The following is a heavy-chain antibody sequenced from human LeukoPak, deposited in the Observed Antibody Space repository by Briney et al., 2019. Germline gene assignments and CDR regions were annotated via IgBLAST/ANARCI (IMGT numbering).Heavy chain of an antibody. D-gene: IGHD2-21*01. CDR1: GGSFSGYY. J-gene: IGHJ4*02. CDR2: INHSGST. CDR3: AGAEHIVVVPRGLYLDS. Sequence: SETLSLTCAVYGGSFSGYYWSWIRQPPGKGLEWIGEINHSGSTNYNPSLKSRVTISVDTSKNQFSLKLNSVTAADTAVYYCAGAEHIVVVPRGLYLDSWGQGTLVTVSS. V-gene: IGHV4-34*01.